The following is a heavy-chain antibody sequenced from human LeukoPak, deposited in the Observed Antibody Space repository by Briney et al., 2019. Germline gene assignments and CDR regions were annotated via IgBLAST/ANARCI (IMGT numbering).Heavy chain of an antibody. CDR3: ARNNYYDSSGLDY. CDR1: GYTFTGYY. V-gene: IGHV1-2*04. J-gene: IGHJ4*02. CDR2: INPNSGGT. Sequence: ASVKVSCTASGYTFTGYYMHWVRQAPGQGLEWMGWINPNSGGTNYAQKFQGWVTMTRDTSISTAYMELSRLRSDDTAVYYCARNNYYDSSGLDYWGQGTLVTVSS. D-gene: IGHD3-22*01.